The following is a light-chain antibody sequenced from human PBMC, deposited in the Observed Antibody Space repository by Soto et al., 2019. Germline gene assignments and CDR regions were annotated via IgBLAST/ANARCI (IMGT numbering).Light chain of an antibody. CDR1: SRDVGSYNL. V-gene: IGLV2-23*01. CDR2: EGT. CDR3: CSFAGSSTYV. J-gene: IGLJ1*01. Sequence: QSALTQPASVSGSPGQSITISCTGTSRDVGSYNLVSWYQQHPGNAPKLIIYEGTKRPSGVSYRFSGSKSGNTASLTISGLQKEDEGDYHCCSFAGSSTYVFGTGTKLTVL.